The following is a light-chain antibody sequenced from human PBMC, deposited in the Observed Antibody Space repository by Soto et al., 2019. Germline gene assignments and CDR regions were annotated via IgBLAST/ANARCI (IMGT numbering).Light chain of an antibody. CDR2: TGS. CDR3: QQYYSDPT. V-gene: IGKV1-12*01. Sequence: DIQMTQSPSSVSASVGDRVTITCRASQAIDSWLAWYQQKPGEAPKLLIFTGSLLHSGVPPRFSGSGSGTDFTLTINSLQAEDVAVYSCQQYYSDPTFGQGTKLEI. CDR1: QAIDSW. J-gene: IGKJ2*01.